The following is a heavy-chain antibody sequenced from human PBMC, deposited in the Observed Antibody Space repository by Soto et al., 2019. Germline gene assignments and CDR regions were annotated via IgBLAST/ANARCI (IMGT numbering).Heavy chain of an antibody. Sequence: ASVKVTCKASGVTFNNSTVNWVRQAPGQGLEWMGRFTPILGVANNAQKFQGRLTLSVEKSTSTAYMELSSLRSEDTAVYYCARPSTTATGGVEHWGQGTLVTVSS. CDR2: FTPILGVA. J-gene: IGHJ4*02. V-gene: IGHV1-69*02. CDR1: GVTFNNST. D-gene: IGHD2-8*02. CDR3: ARPSTTATGGVEH.